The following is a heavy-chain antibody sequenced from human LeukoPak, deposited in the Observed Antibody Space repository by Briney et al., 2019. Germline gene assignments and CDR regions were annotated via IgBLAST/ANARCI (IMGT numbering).Heavy chain of an antibody. CDR1: GYSISSGYY. Sequence: SETLSLTCTVSGYSISSGYYWGWIRQPPGKGLEWIGSIYHSGSTYYNPSLKSRVTISVDTSKNQFSLKLSSVTAADTAVYYCARDLKNYDFWSGMMYYFDYWGQGTLVTVSS. D-gene: IGHD3-3*01. J-gene: IGHJ4*02. CDR2: IYHSGST. CDR3: ARDLKNYDFWSGMMYYFDY. V-gene: IGHV4-38-2*02.